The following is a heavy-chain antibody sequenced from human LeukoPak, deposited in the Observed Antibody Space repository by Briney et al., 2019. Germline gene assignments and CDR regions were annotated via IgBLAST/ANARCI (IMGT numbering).Heavy chain of an antibody. CDR2: INHSGST. Sequence: PSETLSLTCAVYGGSFSGYYWSWIRQPPGKGLEWIGEINHSGSTNYNPSLKSRVTISVDTSKNQFSLKLSSVTAADTAVYYCARSQDQYSSGRYGRDFDYWGQGTLVTVSS. CDR1: GGSFSGYY. V-gene: IGHV4-34*01. J-gene: IGHJ4*02. CDR3: ARSQDQYSSGRYGRDFDY. D-gene: IGHD6-19*01.